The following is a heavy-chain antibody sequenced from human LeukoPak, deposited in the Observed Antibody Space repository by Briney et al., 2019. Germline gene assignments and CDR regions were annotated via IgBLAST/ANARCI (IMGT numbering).Heavy chain of an antibody. Sequence: GASVKVSCKASGYTFTSYDINWVRQATGQGLEWMRWMNPNSGNTGYAQKFQGRVTMTRNTSISTAYMELSSLRSEDTAVYYCARVRRLKSSIVGATLGYWGQGTLVTVSS. CDR2: MNPNSGNT. J-gene: IGHJ4*02. V-gene: IGHV1-8*01. D-gene: IGHD1-26*01. CDR3: ARVRRLKSSIVGATLGY. CDR1: GYTFTSYD.